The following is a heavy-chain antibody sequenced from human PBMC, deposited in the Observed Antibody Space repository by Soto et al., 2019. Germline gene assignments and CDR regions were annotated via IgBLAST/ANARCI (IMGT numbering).Heavy chain of an antibody. CDR1: GFTYRSYD. Sequence: GGSLRLSCAAFGFTYRSYDMHWVRHVPGKGLEWVSSLGGAGAREYAGSVRGRFTISRDNATNSLYLQMDSLRVGDTAVYYCTRATFGVGMDLWGQGTPVTVSS. D-gene: IGHD3-10*01. CDR2: LGGAGAR. J-gene: IGHJ6*02. CDR3: TRATFGVGMDL. V-gene: IGHV3-13*01.